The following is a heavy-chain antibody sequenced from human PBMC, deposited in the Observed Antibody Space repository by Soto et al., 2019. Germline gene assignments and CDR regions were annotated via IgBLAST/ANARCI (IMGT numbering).Heavy chain of an antibody. J-gene: IGHJ6*02. CDR3: ARHNGSGSYYTDDYYYYGMDV. CDR1: GGTFSSYA. CDR2: IIPIFGTA. Sequence: SVKVSCKASGGTFSSYAISWVRQAPGQGLEWMGGIIPIFGTANYAQKFQGRVTITADESTSTAYLQWSSLKASDTAMYYCARHNGSGSYYTDDYYYYGMDVWGQGTTVTVSS. V-gene: IGHV1-69*13. D-gene: IGHD3-10*01.